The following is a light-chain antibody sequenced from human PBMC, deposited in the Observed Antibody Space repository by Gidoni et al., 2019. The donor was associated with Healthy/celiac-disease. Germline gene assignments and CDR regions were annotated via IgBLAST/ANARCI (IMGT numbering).Light chain of an antibody. CDR1: QGIRND. CDR3: LQDYNYPWT. J-gene: IGKJ1*01. Sequence: AIHMTQSPSSLSATVGDRVTITCRASQGIRNDLVCYQHKPWKAPKLLIYAASSLQSGVPSRFIGSGSGTDFTLTISSLQPEDFATYYCLQDYNYPWTFGQGTKVEIK. V-gene: IGKV1-6*01. CDR2: AAS.